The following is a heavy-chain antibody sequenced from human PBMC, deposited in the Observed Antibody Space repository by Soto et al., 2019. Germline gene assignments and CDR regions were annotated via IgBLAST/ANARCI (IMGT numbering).Heavy chain of an antibody. D-gene: IGHD1-26*01. CDR3: ASVAAKYYYYGMDV. CDR2: IIPILGIA. J-gene: IGHJ6*02. V-gene: IGHV1-69*02. Sequence: SVKGSCKASGGTFSSYTISWVRQAPGQGLEWMGRIIPILGIANYAQKFQGRVTITADKSTSTAYMELSSLRSEDTAVYYCASVAAKYYYYGMDVWGQGTTVTGSS. CDR1: GGTFSSYT.